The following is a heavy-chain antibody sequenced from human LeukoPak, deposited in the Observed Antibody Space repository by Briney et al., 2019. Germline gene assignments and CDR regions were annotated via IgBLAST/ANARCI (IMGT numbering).Heavy chain of an antibody. J-gene: IGHJ6*02. CDR3: ARGWGNYYYYYGMDV. CDR1: GGSISSDY. CDR2: IYYSGST. Sequence: NPSETLSLTCTVSGGSISSDYWSWIRQPPGKGLEWIGYIYYSGSTNYNPSLKSRVTISVDTSKNQFSLKLSSVTAADTAVYYCARGWGNYYYYYGMDVWGHGTTVTVSS. V-gene: IGHV4-59*01. D-gene: IGHD7-27*01.